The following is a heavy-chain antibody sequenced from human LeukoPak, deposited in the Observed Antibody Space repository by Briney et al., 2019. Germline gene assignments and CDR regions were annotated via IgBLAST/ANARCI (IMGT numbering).Heavy chain of an antibody. CDR2: IYYSGST. Sequence: SETLSLTCTVSGGSISSYYWSWIRQPPGKGLEWIGYIYYSGSTNYNPSLKSRVTISVDTSKNQFSLKLSSVTAADTAVYYCARGVGSNWHFDIDYWGQGTLVTVSS. CDR3: ARGVGSNWHFDIDY. CDR1: GGSISSYY. V-gene: IGHV4-59*01. J-gene: IGHJ4*02. D-gene: IGHD6-13*01.